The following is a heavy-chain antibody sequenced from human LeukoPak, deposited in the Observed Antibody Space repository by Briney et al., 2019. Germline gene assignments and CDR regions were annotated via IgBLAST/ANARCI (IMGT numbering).Heavy chain of an antibody. CDR2: IYPGDSDT. V-gene: IGHV5-51*01. CDR3: ASLHYGDYEYYFDY. D-gene: IGHD4-17*01. Sequence: GESLKISCKGSGYSVTSYWIGWVRQMPGKGLEGMGIIYPGDSDTRYSPSSQGQVTISADKSISTAYLQWSSLKASDTALYYCASLHYGDYEYYFDYWGQGTLVTVSS. CDR1: GYSVTSYW. J-gene: IGHJ4*02.